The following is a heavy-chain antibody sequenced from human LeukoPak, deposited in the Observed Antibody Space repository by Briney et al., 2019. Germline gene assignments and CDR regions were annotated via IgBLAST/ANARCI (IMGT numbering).Heavy chain of an antibody. J-gene: IGHJ2*01. CDR2: IKQDGSEK. V-gene: IGHV3-7*01. CDR1: GFTFSSYW. CDR3: TTGTYYYDSSGYYDYWYFDL. Sequence: GGSLRLSCAASGFTFSSYWMSWVRQAPGKGLEWVANIKQDGSEKYYVDSVKGRFTISRDNARNSLYLQMNSLRAEDTAVYYCTTGTYYYDSSGYYDYWYFDLWGRGTLVTVSS. D-gene: IGHD3-22*01.